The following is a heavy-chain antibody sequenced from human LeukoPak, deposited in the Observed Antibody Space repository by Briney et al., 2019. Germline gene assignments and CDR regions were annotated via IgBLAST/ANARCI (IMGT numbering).Heavy chain of an antibody. V-gene: IGHV1-8*01. J-gene: IGHJ6*03. D-gene: IGHD3-22*01. CDR3: ARVDDSSGYYSLGYYYYMDV. CDR1: GYTFTIYD. Sequence: ASVTVSFTASGYTFTIYDINWVRQATGQGLEWMGWMNPNSGNTGYAQKFQGRVTITRNTSISTAYMELSSLRSEDTAVYYCARVDDSSGYYSLGYYYYMDVWGKGTTVTISS. CDR2: MNPNSGNT.